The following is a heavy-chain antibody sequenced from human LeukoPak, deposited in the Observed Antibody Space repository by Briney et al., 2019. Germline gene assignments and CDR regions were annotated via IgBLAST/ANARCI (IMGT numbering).Heavy chain of an antibody. CDR2: INPNSGGT. J-gene: IGHJ3*02. CDR3: ARDRSGGDFDLGI. D-gene: IGHD2-21*02. CDR1: GYTFTGYY. Sequence: ASVKVSCKASGYTFTGYYMHWVRQAPGQGLEWMGRINPNSGGTNYAQKFQGRVTMTRDTSISTAYMELSRLRSDDTAVYYCARDRSGGDFDLGIWGQGTVVTVPP. V-gene: IGHV1-2*06.